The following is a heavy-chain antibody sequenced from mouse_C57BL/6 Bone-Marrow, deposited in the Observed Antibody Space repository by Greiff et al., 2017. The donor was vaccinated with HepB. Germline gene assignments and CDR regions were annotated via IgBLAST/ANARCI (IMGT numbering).Heavy chain of an antibody. CDR1: GFTFSDYG. V-gene: IGHV5-17*01. Sequence: EVNVVESGGGLVKPGGSLKLSCAASGFTFSDYGMHWVRQAPEKGLEWVAYISSGSSTIYYADTVKGRFTISRDNAKNTLFLQMTSLRSEDTAMYYCARDGNYVDYFDYWGQGTTLTVSS. CDR2: ISSGSSTI. J-gene: IGHJ2*01. CDR3: ARDGNYVDYFDY. D-gene: IGHD2-1*01.